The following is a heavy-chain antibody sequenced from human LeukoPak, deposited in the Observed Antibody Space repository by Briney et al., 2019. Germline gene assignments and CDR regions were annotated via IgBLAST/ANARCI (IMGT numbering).Heavy chain of an antibody. CDR1: GGSIRSTNW. V-gene: IGHV4-4*02. CDR3: SRENGAFSPFGY. Sequence: PSETLSLTCGVSGGSIRSTNWGSWVRQPPGQGLEWIGEISLTGLTHYNPSLESRVTVALDKSKNQLSLNLTSVTAADTAVYYCSRENGAFSPFGYWGQGTLVTVLS. J-gene: IGHJ4*02. D-gene: IGHD2-8*01. CDR2: ISLTGLT.